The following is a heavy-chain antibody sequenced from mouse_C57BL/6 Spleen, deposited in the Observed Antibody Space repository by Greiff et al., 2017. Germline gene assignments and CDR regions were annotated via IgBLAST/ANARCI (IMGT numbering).Heavy chain of an antibody. CDR2: IHPNSGST. CDR3: ARDYGSSSYYFDY. CDR1: GYTFTSYW. V-gene: IGHV1-64*01. D-gene: IGHD1-1*01. Sequence: VKLQQPGAELVKPGASVKLSCKASGYTFTSYWMHWVKQRPGQGLEWIGMIHPNSGSTNYNEKFKSKATLTVDKSSSTAYMQLSSLTSEDSAVYYCARDYGSSSYYFDYWGQGTTLTVSS. J-gene: IGHJ2*01.